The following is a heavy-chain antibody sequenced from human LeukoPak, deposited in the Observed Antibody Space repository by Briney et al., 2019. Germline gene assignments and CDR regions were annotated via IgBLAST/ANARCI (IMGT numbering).Heavy chain of an antibody. J-gene: IGHJ4*02. CDR2: IIPIFGTG. Sequence: SVKVSCKSSGGTFISYAISGVRQAPGQGLEWMGGIIPIFGTGNYAQKFQGRVTITADNSTSPAYMELSSLRSEDTAVYYCARDPADDYYGSGSTGDYWGQGTLVTVSS. CDR3: ARDPADDYYGSGSTGDY. D-gene: IGHD3-10*01. CDR1: GGTFISYA. V-gene: IGHV1-69*06.